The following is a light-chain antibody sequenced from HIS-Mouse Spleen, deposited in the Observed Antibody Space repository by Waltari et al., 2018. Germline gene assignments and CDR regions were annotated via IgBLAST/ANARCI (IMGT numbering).Light chain of an antibody. CDR1: ALPKKS. V-gene: IGLV3-10*01. J-gene: IGLJ2*01. CDR2: EDS. Sequence: SYELTQPPSVSVSPGQTARLTCSGDALPKKSAYLYQQKSGQAPVLVLDEDSKRPSGIPGRFSGSSSGTMATLTISGAQVEDEADYYCYSTDSSGNHRVFGGGTKLTVL. CDR3: YSTDSSGNHRV.